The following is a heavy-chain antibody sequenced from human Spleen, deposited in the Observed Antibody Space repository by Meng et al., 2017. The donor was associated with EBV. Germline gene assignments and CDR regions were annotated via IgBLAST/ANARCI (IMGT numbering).Heavy chain of an antibody. Sequence: QLQGPGPGLVKPSGTLSLTCAVSGASISSSNWWTWVRQPPGKGLEWIGEIHHRGSANYNPSLKSRVTFSLDKSKNHFSLNLTSVTAADTAVYYCARLGRGYSGYDTAYWGQGTLVTVSS. J-gene: IGHJ4*02. CDR3: ARLGRGYSGYDTAY. D-gene: IGHD5-12*01. CDR1: GASISSSNW. V-gene: IGHV4-4*02. CDR2: IHHRGSA.